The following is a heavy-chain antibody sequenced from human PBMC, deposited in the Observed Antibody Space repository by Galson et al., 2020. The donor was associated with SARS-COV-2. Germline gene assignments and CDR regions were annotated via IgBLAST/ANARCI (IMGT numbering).Heavy chain of an antibody. CDR3: ATIDYYYDSSGNPGGY. Sequence: SLKISCAASGFTFDDYAMHWVRQAPGKGLEWVSGISWNSGSIGYADSVKGRFTISRDNAKNSLYLQMNSLRAEDTALYYCATIDYYYDSSGNPGGYWGQGTLVTVSS. D-gene: IGHD3-22*01. CDR2: ISWNSGSI. J-gene: IGHJ4*02. V-gene: IGHV3-9*01. CDR1: GFTFDDYA.